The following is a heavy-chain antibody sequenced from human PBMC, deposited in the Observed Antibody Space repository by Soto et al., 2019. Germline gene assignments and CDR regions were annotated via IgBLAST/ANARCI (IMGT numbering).Heavy chain of an antibody. J-gene: IGHJ4*02. D-gene: IGHD5-18*01. CDR2: IYYSGST. V-gene: IGHV4-30-4*01. Sequence: SETLSLTCTVSGGSIISGDYYWIWIRQPPGKGLEWIGYIYYSGSTYYNPSLKSRVTISVDTSKNQFSLKLGSVTAADTAVYYCASTSFGYSYGYRYWGQGTLVTVSS. CDR1: GGSIISGDYY. CDR3: ASTSFGYSYGYRY.